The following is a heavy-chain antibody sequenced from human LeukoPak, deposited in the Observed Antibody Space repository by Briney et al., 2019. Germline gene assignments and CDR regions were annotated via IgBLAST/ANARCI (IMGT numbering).Heavy chain of an antibody. Sequence: ASVKVSCKASGYTFTSYDINWVRQATGQGLEWMGWMNPNSGNTGYAQKFQGRVTMTRNTSISTAYMELSSLRPEDTAVYYCARGTYYGSGRMIYYYYMDVWGKGTTVTISS. V-gene: IGHV1-8*01. CDR1: GYTFTSYD. CDR3: ARGTYYGSGRMIYYYYMDV. CDR2: MNPNSGNT. D-gene: IGHD3-10*01. J-gene: IGHJ6*03.